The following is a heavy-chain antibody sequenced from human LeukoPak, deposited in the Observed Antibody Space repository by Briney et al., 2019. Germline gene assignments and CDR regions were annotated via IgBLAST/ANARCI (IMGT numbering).Heavy chain of an antibody. Sequence: SGGSLRLSCAASGFTFDDYAMHWVRQAPGKGLEWVSGISWNSGSIGYADSVKGRFTISRDNAKNSLYLQMNSLRAEDTALYYCAKGGYCSSTSCYFDYWGQGTLVTVSS. J-gene: IGHJ4*02. CDR1: GFTFDDYA. CDR3: AKGGYCSSTSCYFDY. D-gene: IGHD2-2*01. V-gene: IGHV3-9*01. CDR2: ISWNSGSI.